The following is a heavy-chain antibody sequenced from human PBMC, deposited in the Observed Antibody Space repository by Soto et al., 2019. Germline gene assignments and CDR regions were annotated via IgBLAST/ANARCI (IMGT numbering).Heavy chain of an antibody. CDR2: IYPDDSDT. CDR3: ARLSGCSSTSCYTHVDV. J-gene: IGHJ6*02. CDR1: GYSFTSYW. V-gene: IGHV5-51*01. Sequence: GESLKISCKGSGYSFTSYWIGWVRQMPGKGLEWMGIIYPDDSDTRYSPSFQGQVTISADKSISAAYLQWSSLKASDTAMYYCARLSGCSSTSCYTHVDVWGQGTTVTVSS. D-gene: IGHD2-2*02.